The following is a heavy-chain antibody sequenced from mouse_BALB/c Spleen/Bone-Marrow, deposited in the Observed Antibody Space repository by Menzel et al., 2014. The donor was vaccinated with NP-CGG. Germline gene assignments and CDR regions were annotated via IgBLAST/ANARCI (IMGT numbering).Heavy chain of an antibody. Sequence: EVQVVESGTVLASPGAAVKMSCKASGYTFSNYWMHWVKQRPGQGLEWIGTIYPGNSDTTYNQKFKGKAKLTAVTSTSTAYMDLSSLTNEDSAVYYCTTLARTNFDYWGQGTTLTVSS. CDR2: IYPGNSDT. V-gene: IGHV1-5*01. CDR3: TTLARTNFDY. CDR1: GYTFSNYW. D-gene: IGHD3-1*01. J-gene: IGHJ2*01.